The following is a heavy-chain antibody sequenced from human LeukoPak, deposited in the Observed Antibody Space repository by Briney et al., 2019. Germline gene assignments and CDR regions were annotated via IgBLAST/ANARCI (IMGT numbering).Heavy chain of an antibody. D-gene: IGHD3-10*01. CDR2: IYPGDSDT. Sequence: GESLNISCKGSGSSFTSYWIGWVRQMPGKGLEWMGIIYPGDSDTRYSPSFQGQVTISADKSISTAYLQRSSLKASDTAMYYCARGIYGSGSYYNVFDWFDPWGQGTLVTVSS. V-gene: IGHV5-51*01. CDR3: ARGIYGSGSYYNVFDWFDP. J-gene: IGHJ5*02. CDR1: GSSFTSYW.